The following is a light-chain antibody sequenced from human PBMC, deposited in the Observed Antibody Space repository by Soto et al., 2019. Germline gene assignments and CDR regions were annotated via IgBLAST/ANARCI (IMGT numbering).Light chain of an antibody. V-gene: IGLV2-11*01. J-gene: IGLJ1*01. CDR3: CSYARTTHV. CDR1: TSDIGGYKY. CDR2: DVT. Sequence: QSALTQPPSVSGSPGQSVTISCTGTTSDIGGYKYVSWYQQLPGKAPKLMIFDVTKRPSGVPDRFSGSNSGNMASLTISGLQAEDEAIYYCCSYARTTHVFGTGTKVTVL.